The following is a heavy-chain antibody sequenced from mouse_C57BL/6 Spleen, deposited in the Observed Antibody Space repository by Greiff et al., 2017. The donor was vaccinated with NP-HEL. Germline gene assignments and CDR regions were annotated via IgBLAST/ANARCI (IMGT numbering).Heavy chain of an antibody. CDR1: GYSFTDYY. D-gene: IGHD1-1*01. J-gene: IGHJ4*01. V-gene: IGHV1-39*01. Sequence: VQLQQSGPELVKPGASVKISCKASGYSFTDYYMNWVKQSTGKGLEWIGVINPNYGTTSYNEKFKGKATLTVDKSSSTAYMQLNSLTSEDSAVCYCARTEKGGYYWSIDCWGQGTSVTVSS. CDR2: INPNYGTT. CDR3: ARTEKGGYYWSIDC.